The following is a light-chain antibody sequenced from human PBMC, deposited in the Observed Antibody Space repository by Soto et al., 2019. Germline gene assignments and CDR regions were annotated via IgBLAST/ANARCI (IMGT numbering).Light chain of an antibody. CDR1: QSVTSNY. CDR2: GAS. J-gene: IGKJ2*01. Sequence: EIVLTQSPGTLSLSPGETATLSCRASQSVTSNYLAWYQQRPGQPPRLLIYGASTRAIGIPDRFSGSGSGTDFTLTISRLEPEDFAVYYCQQYGSSPPHTFGQGTKLEIK. CDR3: QQYGSSPPHT. V-gene: IGKV3-20*01.